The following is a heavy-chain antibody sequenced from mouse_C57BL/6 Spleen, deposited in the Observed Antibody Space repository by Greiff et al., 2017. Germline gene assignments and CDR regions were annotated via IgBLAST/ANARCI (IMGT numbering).Heavy chain of an antibody. Sequence: VQLQQSGAELVRPGTSVKVSCKASGYAFTNYLIEWVKQRPGQGLEWIGVINPGSGGTNYNEKFKGKATLTADKSSSTDYMHLSSLTSEDSAVXFGARDYGSSYGAMDYWGQGTSVTVSS. CDR1: GYAFTNYL. CDR3: ARDYGSSYGAMDY. V-gene: IGHV1-54*01. D-gene: IGHD1-1*01. CDR2: INPGSGGT. J-gene: IGHJ4*01.